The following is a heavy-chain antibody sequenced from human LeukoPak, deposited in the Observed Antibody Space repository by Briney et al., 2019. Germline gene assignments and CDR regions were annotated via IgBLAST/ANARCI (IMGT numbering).Heavy chain of an antibody. CDR2: ISSSGSTI. CDR1: GFTFSDYY. J-gene: IGHJ4*02. CDR3: APSNYYDSALDY. D-gene: IGHD3-22*01. V-gene: IGHV3-11*04. Sequence: GGSLRLSCAASGFTFSDYYMSWIRQAPGKGLEWVSYISSSGSTIYYADSVKGRFTISRDNAKNSLYLQMNSLRAEDTAVYYCAPSNYYDSALDYWGQGTLVTVSS.